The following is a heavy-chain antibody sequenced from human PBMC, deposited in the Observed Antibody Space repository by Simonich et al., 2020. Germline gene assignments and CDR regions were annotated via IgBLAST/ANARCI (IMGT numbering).Heavy chain of an antibody. Sequence: GGGLVQPGGSLRLSCAASGFTFSSYAMSWVRQAPGKGLEWASAISGSGGRTYYADSVKGRFTISRDNSKNPLYLQMNSLRAEDTAVYYCAKDLGERITLIVVVIDAFDIWGQVTMVTVSS. CDR2: ISGSGGRT. CDR3: AKDLGERITLIVVVIDAFDI. D-gene: IGHD3-22*01. CDR1: GFTFSSYA. J-gene: IGHJ3*02. V-gene: IGHV3-23*01.